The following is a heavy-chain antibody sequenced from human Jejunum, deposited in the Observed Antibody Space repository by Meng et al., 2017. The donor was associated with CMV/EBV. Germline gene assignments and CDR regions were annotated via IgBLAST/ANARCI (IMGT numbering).Heavy chain of an antibody. CDR2: VYSGGSAT. CDR1: GFTFNAYA. Sequence: CAASGFTFNAYAMNWVRQAPGKGLEWVSVVYSGGSATYYADSVRGRFTISRDNSKNTVFLQMNNLRVEDTGVYYCARDWQKGMDVWGQGTTVTVSS. J-gene: IGHJ6*02. CDR3: ARDWQKGMDV. V-gene: IGHV3-23*03.